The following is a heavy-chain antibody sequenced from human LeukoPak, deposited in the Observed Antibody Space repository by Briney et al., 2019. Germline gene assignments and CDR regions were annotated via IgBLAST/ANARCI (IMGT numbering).Heavy chain of an antibody. V-gene: IGHV3-23*01. CDR2: ISGSGGST. Sequence: GGSLRLSCAASGFTFSSYGMSWVRQAPGKGLEWVSAISGSGGSTYYADSVKGRFTISRDNSKNTLYLQMNSLRAEDTAVYYCAKDRTVNYYDSSGRGDYSGQGTLVTVSS. CDR3: AKDRTVNYYDSSGRGDY. J-gene: IGHJ4*02. CDR1: GFTFSSYG. D-gene: IGHD3-22*01.